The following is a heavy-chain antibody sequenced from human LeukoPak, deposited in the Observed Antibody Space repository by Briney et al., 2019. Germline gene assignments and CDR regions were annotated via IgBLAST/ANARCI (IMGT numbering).Heavy chain of an antibody. CDR3: ARTVTTFGWFDP. D-gene: IGHD4-17*01. V-gene: IGHV4-31*11. J-gene: IGHJ5*02. Sequence: SETLSRTCAVYGGSFSGYYWSWIRQHPGKGLEWIGYIYYSGSTYYNPSLKSRVTISVDTSKNQFSLKLSSVTAADTAVYYCARTVTTFGWFDPWGQGTLVTVSS. CDR2: IYYSGST. CDR1: GGSFSGYY.